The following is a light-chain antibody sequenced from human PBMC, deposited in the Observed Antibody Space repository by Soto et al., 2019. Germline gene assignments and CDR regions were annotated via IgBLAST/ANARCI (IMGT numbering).Light chain of an antibody. J-gene: IGKJ2*01. V-gene: IGKV1-5*03. CDR3: QQYDRYSYT. CDR1: QSIDIW. Sequence: DIQMTQSPSTLSASVGDRVTITCRASQSIDIWLAWYQQKPGKAPRLLIYKASSLESGVPSRFSGSGSGTEFTLTISSLQPADFATYYCQQYDRYSYTFGQGTKLEIK. CDR2: KAS.